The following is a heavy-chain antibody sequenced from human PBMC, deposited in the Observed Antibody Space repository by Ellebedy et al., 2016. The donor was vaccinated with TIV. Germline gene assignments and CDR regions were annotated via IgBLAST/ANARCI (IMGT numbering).Heavy chain of an antibody. CDR2: IDPSDSYT. Sequence: GESLKISCKGSGYSFTSYWISWVRQMPGKGLEWMGRIDPSDSYTNYSPSFQGHVTISADKSISTAYLQWSSLKASDTAMYYCASPGIAAARRLMDVWGQGTTVTVSS. CDR1: GYSFTSYW. CDR3: ASPGIAAARRLMDV. V-gene: IGHV5-10-1*01. J-gene: IGHJ6*02. D-gene: IGHD6-13*01.